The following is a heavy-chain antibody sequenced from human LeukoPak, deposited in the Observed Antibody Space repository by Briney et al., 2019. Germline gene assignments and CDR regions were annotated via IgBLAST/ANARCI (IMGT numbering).Heavy chain of an antibody. Sequence: GGSLRLSCAASGFTLSDRYMDWVRQAPGKGLEWVGRSRNKANSYTTEYAASVKGRFTISRDESNNSLYLQMNSLKTEDSAVYYCARACNIPGCYTSDSWGQGTLVTVSS. CDR3: ARACNIPGCYTSDS. D-gene: IGHD2-2*02. V-gene: IGHV3-72*01. CDR1: GFTLSDRY. CDR2: SRNKANSYTT. J-gene: IGHJ4*02.